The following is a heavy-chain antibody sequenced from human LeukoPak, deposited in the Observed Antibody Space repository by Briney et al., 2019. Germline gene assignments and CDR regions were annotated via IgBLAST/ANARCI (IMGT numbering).Heavy chain of an antibody. CDR2: IDSDGSIT. V-gene: IGHV3-74*01. J-gene: IGHJ3*02. CDR1: GFTFSKYW. Sequence: GGSLRLSCAASGFTFSKYWMHWVRQAPGMGLEWVSRIDSDGSITSYADSVKGRFTISRDNAKNTLSLQMDSLTVEDTAVYYCASLPPDAFDIWGQGTMVTVSS. CDR3: ASLPPDAFDI. D-gene: IGHD3-10*01.